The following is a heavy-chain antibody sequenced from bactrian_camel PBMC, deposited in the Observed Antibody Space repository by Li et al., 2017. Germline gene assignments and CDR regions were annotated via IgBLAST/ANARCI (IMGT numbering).Heavy chain of an antibody. Sequence: QVQLVESGGGSVQAGGSLRLSCAASGYTFSLYCMAWFRQAPGKMREGVASIDRAGYPTYTHSVKDRFTISKDSAKNTLYLQMNSLKPEDTAMYYCAARGPYCYTKLSVRDFTYWGQGTQVTVS. D-gene: IGHD2*01. CDR1: GYTFSLYC. V-gene: IGHV3S53*01. CDR2: IDRAGYP. CDR3: AARGPYCYTKLSVRDFTY. J-gene: IGHJ6*01.